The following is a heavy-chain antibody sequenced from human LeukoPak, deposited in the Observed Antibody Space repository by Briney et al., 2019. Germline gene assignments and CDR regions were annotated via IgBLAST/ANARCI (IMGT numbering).Heavy chain of an antibody. CDR1: GFTFSSYW. CDR2: IKEDGGEK. J-gene: IGHJ4*02. Sequence: GGSLRLSCAASGFTFSSYWMTWVRQAPGKGLEWVANIKEDGGEKYYVDSMKGRFTISRDNAKNSLYLQMNSLRAEDTAVYYCARVTYYYDSSGYYFDYWGQGTLVTVSS. CDR3: ARVTYYYDSSGYYFDY. D-gene: IGHD3-22*01. V-gene: IGHV3-7*03.